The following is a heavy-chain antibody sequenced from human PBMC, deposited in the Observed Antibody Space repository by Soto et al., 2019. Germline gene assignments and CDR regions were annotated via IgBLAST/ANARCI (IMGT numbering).Heavy chain of an antibody. CDR3: ARGPYYYDSSGYYYDFTY. CDR1: GGTFSSYA. CDR2: IIPIFGTA. V-gene: IGHV1-69*13. J-gene: IGHJ4*02. D-gene: IGHD3-22*01. Sequence: GASVKVSCKASGGTFSSYAISWVRQAPGQGLEWMGGIIPIFGTANYAQKFHGRVTITADESTSTAYMELSSLRSEDTAVYYCARGPYYYDSSGYYYDFTYWGQGTLVTVSS.